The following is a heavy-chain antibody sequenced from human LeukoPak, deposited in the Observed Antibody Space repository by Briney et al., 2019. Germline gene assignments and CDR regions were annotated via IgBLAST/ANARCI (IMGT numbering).Heavy chain of an antibody. D-gene: IGHD2-15*01. Sequence: SETLSLTCAVYGESFSAYFWNWIRQAPGKPLEYIGEINHRGSSHYNPSLKTRVTLSVDTSKNQFSLKLTSVTAADTAVYFCARGSSFDGYCSAGACDAGYYDSWGQGTPVSISS. J-gene: IGHJ4*02. CDR3: ARGSSFDGYCSAGACDAGYYDS. CDR1: GESFSAYF. CDR2: INHRGSS. V-gene: IGHV4-34*01.